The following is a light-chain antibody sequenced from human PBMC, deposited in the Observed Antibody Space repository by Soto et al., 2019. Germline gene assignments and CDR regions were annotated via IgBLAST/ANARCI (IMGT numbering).Light chain of an antibody. V-gene: IGKV1-39*01. CDR2: SAS. CDR3: QQSFSTPFT. CDR1: QSIDTY. Sequence: DIHMTQSPSSLSASVGYGVTITCRASQSIDTYLNWYQQKPGKAPKLLIYSASSLQSGVPSRFSGSGSGTDFTLTISSLQPEDFATYYCQQSFSTPFTFGPGTKVDIK. J-gene: IGKJ3*01.